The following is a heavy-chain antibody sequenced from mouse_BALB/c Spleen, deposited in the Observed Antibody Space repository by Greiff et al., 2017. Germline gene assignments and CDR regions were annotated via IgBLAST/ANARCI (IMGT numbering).Heavy chain of an antibody. CDR2: ISNGGGST. Sequence: EVMLVESGGGLVQPGGSLKLSCAASGFTFSSYTMSWVRQTPEKRLEWVAYISNGGGSTYYPDTVKGRFTLSRDNAKNTLYLQMSSLKSEDTAMYYCARHLYYFDYWGQGTTLTVSS. CDR3: ARHLYYFDY. CDR1: GFTFSSYT. V-gene: IGHV5-12-2*01. J-gene: IGHJ2*01.